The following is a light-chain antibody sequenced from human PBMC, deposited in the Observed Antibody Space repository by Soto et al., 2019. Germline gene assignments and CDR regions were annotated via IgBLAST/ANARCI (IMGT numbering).Light chain of an antibody. CDR2: EGS. Sequence: QSVLTQPASASGSPGQSITISCTRAKSDVGNYNFVSWYQQHPDKAPKLLIYEGSQRPSGVSDRFFGSKSGNTASLTISGLQAEDEADYDCYSYANSRTWVCVFGTGTKVTVL. CDR3: YSYANSRTWVCV. CDR1: KSDVGNYNF. J-gene: IGLJ1*01. V-gene: IGLV2-23*01.